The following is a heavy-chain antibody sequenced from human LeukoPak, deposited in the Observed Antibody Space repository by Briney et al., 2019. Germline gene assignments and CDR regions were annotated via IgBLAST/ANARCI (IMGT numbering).Heavy chain of an antibody. Sequence: PSETLSLTCAVYGGSFSGYYWSWIRQPPGKGLEWIGEINHSGSTNYNPSLKSRVTISVDTSKNQFSLKLSSVTAADTAVYYCARGYNYGYSHWGQGTLVTVSS. CDR1: GGSFSGYY. CDR2: INHSGST. CDR3: ARGYNYGYSH. V-gene: IGHV4-34*01. J-gene: IGHJ4*02. D-gene: IGHD5-18*01.